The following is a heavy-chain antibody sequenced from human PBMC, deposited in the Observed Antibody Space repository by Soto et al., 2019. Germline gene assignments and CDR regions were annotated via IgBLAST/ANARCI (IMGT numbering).Heavy chain of an antibody. J-gene: IGHJ4*02. D-gene: IGHD3-22*01. CDR1: GGTFSNYA. V-gene: IGHV1-69*01. Sequence: QVQLVQSGAEVKKPGSSVKVSCKASGGTFSNYAIDWVRQAPGQGLEWMGGIIPLFGTANYAQKFQGRITITADESTSTAYMELRSLRSEDTAVYYWARGVHYDSSGYYYFYWCQGTLVTVSS. CDR2: IIPLFGTA. CDR3: ARGVHYDSSGYYYFY.